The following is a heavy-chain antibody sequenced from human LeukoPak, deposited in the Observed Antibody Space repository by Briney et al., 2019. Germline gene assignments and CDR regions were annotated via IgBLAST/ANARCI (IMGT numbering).Heavy chain of an antibody. CDR2: MNPNSGNT. D-gene: IGHD3-3*01. V-gene: IGHV1-8*03. CDR1: GYTFTSYD. CDR3: ASTKSIRFLEDPVAFDI. J-gene: IGHJ3*02. Sequence: ASVKVSCKASGYTFTSYDINWVRQATGQGLEWMGWMNPNSGNTGYAQKFQGRVTITRNTSISTAYMELSSLRSEDTAVYYCASTKSIRFLEDPVAFDIWGQGTMVTVSS.